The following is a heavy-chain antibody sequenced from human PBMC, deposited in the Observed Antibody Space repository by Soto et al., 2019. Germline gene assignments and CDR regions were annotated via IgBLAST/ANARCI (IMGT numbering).Heavy chain of an antibody. V-gene: IGHV1-18*01. CDR3: AREIVVVVADAPYYYYTDV. J-gene: IGHJ6*03. D-gene: IGHD2-15*01. Sequence: ASVKVSCKASGYTFTSYGISWVRQAPGQGLEWMGWISAYNGNTNYAQKLQGRVTMTTDTSTSTAYMELRSLRSDDTAVYYCAREIVVVVADAPYYYYTDVWGKGTTVTASS. CDR1: GYTFTSYG. CDR2: ISAYNGNT.